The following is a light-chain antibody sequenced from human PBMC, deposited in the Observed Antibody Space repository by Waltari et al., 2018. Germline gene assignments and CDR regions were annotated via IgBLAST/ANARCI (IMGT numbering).Light chain of an antibody. CDR1: QSLLHTNGYTY. Sequence: DIVMTQSPLSMPVTPGEPASIPCRSSQSLLHTNGYTYLDWYLQKPGQSPQLLIYLGSNRASGVPDRFSGSGSGTDFTLKISRVEAEDVAVYYCMQALQTPLTFGGGTKVEIK. J-gene: IGKJ4*01. CDR3: MQALQTPLT. V-gene: IGKV2-28*01. CDR2: LGS.